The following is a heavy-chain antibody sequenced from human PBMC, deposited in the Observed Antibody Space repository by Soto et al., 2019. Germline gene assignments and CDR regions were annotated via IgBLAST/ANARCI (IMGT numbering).Heavy chain of an antibody. V-gene: IGHV1-69*13. CDR2: IIPIFGTA. CDR1: GGSFSSYA. Sequence: GASVKVSCKACGGSFSSYAISWVRQAPGQGLEWMGGIIPIFGTANYAQKFQGRVTITADESTSTAYMELSSLRSEDTAVYYCALGDTAMVVELDYWGQGTLVTVS. D-gene: IGHD5-18*01. J-gene: IGHJ4*02. CDR3: ALGDTAMVVELDY.